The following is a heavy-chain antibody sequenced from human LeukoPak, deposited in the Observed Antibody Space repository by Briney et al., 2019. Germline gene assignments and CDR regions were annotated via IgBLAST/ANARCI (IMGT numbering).Heavy chain of an antibody. CDR3: TSEVTTYS. D-gene: IGHD4-17*01. Sequence: GGSLRLSCAASGFTFSNSWMHWVRQAPGKGLVWVSTINSDGSTTGYADSVKGRFTISRDNAKNTLYLQMNSLRAEDTAVYYCTSEVTTYSCGQGTLVTVSS. V-gene: IGHV3-74*01. J-gene: IGHJ4*02. CDR2: INSDGSTT. CDR1: GFTFSNSW.